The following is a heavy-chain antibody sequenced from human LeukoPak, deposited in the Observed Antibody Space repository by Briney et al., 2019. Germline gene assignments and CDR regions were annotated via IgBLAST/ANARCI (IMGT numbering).Heavy chain of an antibody. CDR2: IYYSGST. Sequence: SETLSLTCTVSGGSISSSSYYWGWIRPPPGKGLEWIGSIYYSGSTYYNPSLKSRVTISVDTSKNQFSLKLSSVTAADTAVYYCARGDSSGYNPGGLDYWGQGTLVTVSS. CDR1: GGSISSSSYY. V-gene: IGHV4-39*07. CDR3: ARGDSSGYNPGGLDY. J-gene: IGHJ4*02. D-gene: IGHD3-22*01.